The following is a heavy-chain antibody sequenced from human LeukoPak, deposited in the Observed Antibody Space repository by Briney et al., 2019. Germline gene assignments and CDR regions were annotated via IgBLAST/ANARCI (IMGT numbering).Heavy chain of an antibody. CDR3: ARGRRGPDY. D-gene: IGHD3-10*01. CDR1: GGSFSGYY. V-gene: IGHV4-34*01. Sequence: SETLSLTCAVYGGSFSGYYWSWIRQPPGKGLEWIWEINHSGSTNYNPSLKSRVTISVDTSKNQFSLKLSSVTAADTAVYYCARGRRGPDYWGQGTLVTVSS. CDR2: INHSGST. J-gene: IGHJ4*02.